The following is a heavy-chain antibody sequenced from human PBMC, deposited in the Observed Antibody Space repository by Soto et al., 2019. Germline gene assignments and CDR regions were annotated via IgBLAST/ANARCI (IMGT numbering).Heavy chain of an antibody. V-gene: IGHV4-31*11. CDR2: IYYSGST. CDR3: ARHPVYSSSWYGFDP. J-gene: IGHJ5*02. D-gene: IGHD6-13*01. Sequence: SSETLSLTXAAYGGSFSGYFWNWIRQHPGKGLEWIGYIYYSGSTYYNPSLKSRVTISVDTSKNQFSLKLSSVTAADTAVYYCARHPVYSSSWYGFDPWGQGTLVTVSS. CDR1: GGSFSGYF.